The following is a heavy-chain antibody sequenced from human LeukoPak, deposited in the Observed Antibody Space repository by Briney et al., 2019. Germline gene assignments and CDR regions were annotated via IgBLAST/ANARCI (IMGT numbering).Heavy chain of an antibody. J-gene: IGHJ6*03. CDR2: ISSSSSYI. CDR1: GFTFSDYY. V-gene: IGHV3-11*06. CDR3: ARAYSERYGLGYYYMDV. Sequence: TGGSLRLSCAASGFTFSDYYMSWIRQAPGKGLEWVSYISSSSSYIYYADSVKGRFTISRDNAKKSVYLQMNSLRAEDTAVYYCARAYSERYGLGYYYMDVWGKGTTVTISS. D-gene: IGHD1-26*01.